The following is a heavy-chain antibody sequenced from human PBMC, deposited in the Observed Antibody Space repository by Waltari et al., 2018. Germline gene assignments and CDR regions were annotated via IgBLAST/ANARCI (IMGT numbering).Heavy chain of an antibody. D-gene: IGHD3-10*01. CDR1: GGAVIDHP. CDR3: ARESFPPYYYMVV. Sequence: QVQLVQSGAEVKKPGSSVRVSCKAAGGAVIDHPIIWVRQAPGQGLVYMGKILPIHGTPHYAQSFQCRVTITADDSTITAYMELTSLTSENTAVYYGARESFPPYYYMVVWGQGTTVTVSS. CDR2: ILPIHGTP. J-gene: IGHJ6*03. V-gene: IGHV1-69*11.